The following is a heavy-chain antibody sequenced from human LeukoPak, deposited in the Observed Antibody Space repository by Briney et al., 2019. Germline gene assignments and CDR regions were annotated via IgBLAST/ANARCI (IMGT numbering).Heavy chain of an antibody. J-gene: IGHJ4*02. CDR1: GFTFSSYA. CDR2: ISASGGST. D-gene: IGHD2-15*01. CDR3: AIPPRGILVAMPRFDY. Sequence: SGGSLRLSCAASGFTFSSYAVSWVRQAPGKGLEWVSAISASGGSTYYADSVKGRFTISRDNSKNTLYLQMNSLRAEDTAVYYCAIPPRGILVAMPRFDYWGQGTLVTVSS. V-gene: IGHV3-23*01.